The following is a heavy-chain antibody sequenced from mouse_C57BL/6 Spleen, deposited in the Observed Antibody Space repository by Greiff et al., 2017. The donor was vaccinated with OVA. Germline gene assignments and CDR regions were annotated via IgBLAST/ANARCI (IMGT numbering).Heavy chain of an antibody. D-gene: IGHD1-1*01. J-gene: IGHJ4*01. CDR3: AREAGSYYGAMDD. CDR1: GYSITSGYY. Sequence: EVQLQQSGPGFVKPSQSLSLTCSVTGYSITSGYYWNWIRQFPGNKLEWMCYISYDGSNNYNTSLKHLISITRDTAKNQFFLKLNSVTTEDTATYDCAREAGSYYGAMDDWGQGTSVTVSS. V-gene: IGHV3-6*01. CDR2: ISYDGSN.